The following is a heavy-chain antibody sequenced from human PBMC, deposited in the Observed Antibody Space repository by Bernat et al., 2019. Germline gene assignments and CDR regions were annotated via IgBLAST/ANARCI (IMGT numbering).Heavy chain of an antibody. CDR3: ARDLGSFGGSIWGDY. D-gene: IGHD3-16*01. J-gene: IGHJ4*02. V-gene: IGHV3-53*01. Sequence: EVQLVESGGGLIQPGGSLRLSCAAPGFTVSSNYMSWIRQAPGKGLEWVAVIYSGGTTYYADAVTGRFTISRDNSKNTLYLQMNSLGAEDTAVYYCARDLGSFGGSIWGDYWGQGILVTVSS. CDR2: IYSGGTT. CDR1: GFTVSSNY.